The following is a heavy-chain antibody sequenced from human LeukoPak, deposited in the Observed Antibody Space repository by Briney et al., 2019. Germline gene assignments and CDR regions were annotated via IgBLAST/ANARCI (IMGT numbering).Heavy chain of an antibody. D-gene: IGHD2-2*01. CDR3: ARDYKDIVVVPAARHYYYYGMDV. CDR1: GCTFSSYE. CDR2: ISSSGSTI. V-gene: IGHV3-48*03. Sequence: PGGSLRLSCAVSGCTFSSYEMNWVRQAPGKGLEWVSYISSSGSTIYYADSVKGRFTISRDNAKNSLYLQMNSLRAEDTAVYYCARDYKDIVVVPAARHYYYYGMDVWGKGTTVTVSS. J-gene: IGHJ6*04.